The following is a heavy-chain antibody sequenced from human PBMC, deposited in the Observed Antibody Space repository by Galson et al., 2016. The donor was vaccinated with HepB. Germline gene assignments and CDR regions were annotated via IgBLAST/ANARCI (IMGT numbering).Heavy chain of an antibody. V-gene: IGHV3-23*01. CDR2: IRDGDGRT. Sequence: SLRLSCAGPGFTFSSYAMNWVRQAPGKGLEWVSSIRDGDGRTHYADSVKGRFTISRDNSKNTLSLQMNSLRAEDTAIYYCAKISLGGYSSGWGGSFDIWGQGTKVTVSS. CDR1: GFTFSSYA. J-gene: IGHJ3*02. D-gene: IGHD6-19*01. CDR3: AKISLGGYSSGWGGSFDI.